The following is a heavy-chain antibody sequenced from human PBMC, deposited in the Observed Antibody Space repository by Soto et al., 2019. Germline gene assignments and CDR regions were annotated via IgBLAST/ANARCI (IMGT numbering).Heavy chain of an antibody. D-gene: IGHD5-12*01. V-gene: IGHV3-7*01. Sequence: GGSLRLSCAASGFTFSSYWMSWVRQAPGKGLEWVANIKYDGSKKYYVDSVKGRFTISRDNAKNTLYLQMNSLRAEDTAVYYCARDLEDIVATTSYYYYYGMDVWGQGTTVTVSS. CDR1: GFTFSSYW. CDR3: ARDLEDIVATTSYYYYYGMDV. J-gene: IGHJ6*02. CDR2: IKYDGSKK.